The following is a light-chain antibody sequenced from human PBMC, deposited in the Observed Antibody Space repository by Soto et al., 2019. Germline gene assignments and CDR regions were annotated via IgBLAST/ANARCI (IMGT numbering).Light chain of an antibody. CDR2: DNN. Sequence: QAVVTQPPSVSAAPGQKVSISCSGSSSNIGDNYVSWYQQFPGTAPKLLIYDNNKRPSGIPDRFSGSASCTSATLGITGLQTGDEADYYCGTWDTSLSAGVFGGGTKLTVL. V-gene: IGLV1-51*01. CDR3: GTWDTSLSAGV. J-gene: IGLJ2*01. CDR1: SSNIGDNY.